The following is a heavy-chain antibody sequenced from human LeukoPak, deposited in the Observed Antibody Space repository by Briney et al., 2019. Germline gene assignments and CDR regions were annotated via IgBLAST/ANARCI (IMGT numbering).Heavy chain of an antibody. CDR3: AREAGVYIVGATGWFDP. D-gene: IGHD1-26*01. CDR1: GGSFSGYY. J-gene: IGHJ5*02. V-gene: IGHV4-34*01. Sequence: SETLSLTCAVYGGSFSGYYWSWIRQPPGKGLEWIGEINHSGSTNYNPSLKSRVTISVDTSKNQFSLKLSSVTAADTAVYYCAREAGVYIVGATGWFDPWGQGTLVTVSS. CDR2: INHSGST.